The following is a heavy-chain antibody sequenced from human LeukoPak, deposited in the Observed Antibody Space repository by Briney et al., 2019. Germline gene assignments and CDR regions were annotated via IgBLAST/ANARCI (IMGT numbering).Heavy chain of an antibody. CDR3: ARASSGWHFDY. J-gene: IGHJ4*02. CDR2: INPNSGGT. CDR1: GYTFTGYY. Sequence: ASVKVSCKASGYTFTGYYMHWVRQAPGQGLAWMGWINPNSGGTNYAQKFQGRVTMTRDTSISTGYMELSRLRSDDTAVYYCARASSGWHFDYWGQGTLVTVSS. V-gene: IGHV1-2*02. D-gene: IGHD6-19*01.